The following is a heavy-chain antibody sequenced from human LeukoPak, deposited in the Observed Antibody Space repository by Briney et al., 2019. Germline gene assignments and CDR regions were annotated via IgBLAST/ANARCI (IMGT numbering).Heavy chain of an antibody. CDR1: GYTFTSYG. J-gene: IGHJ3*02. CDR3: ARGRGSGYHVHDAFDI. CDR2: ISAYNGNT. Sequence: GPVKVSCKASGYTFTSYGISWVRQAPGQGLEWMGWISAYNGNTNYAQKLQGRVTMTTDTSTSTAYMELRSLRSDDTAVYYCARGRGSGYHVHDAFDIWGQGTMVTVSS. D-gene: IGHD3-22*01. V-gene: IGHV1-18*01.